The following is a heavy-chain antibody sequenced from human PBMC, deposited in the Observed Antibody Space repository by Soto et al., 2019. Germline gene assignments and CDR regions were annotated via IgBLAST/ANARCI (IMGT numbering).Heavy chain of an antibody. CDR2: ISPSGSYM. CDR1: GFIFNTYS. Sequence: SRGSLRLSCAASGFIFNTYSMDWVRQAPGKGLEWVASISPSGSYMYYGDSLKGRFTVSRDNAKNSLYLQMDSLRADDTAIYYCARFGLVTFDCWGQGTLVTVYS. D-gene: IGHD3-3*01. CDR3: ARFGLVTFDC. J-gene: IGHJ4*02. V-gene: IGHV3-21*01.